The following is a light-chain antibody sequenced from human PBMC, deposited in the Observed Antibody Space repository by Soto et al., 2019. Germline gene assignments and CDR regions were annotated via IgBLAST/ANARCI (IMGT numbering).Light chain of an antibody. CDR1: SSDVGSYTL. J-gene: IGLJ2*01. V-gene: IGLV2-23*03. CDR3: CLYSGTTTFV. CDR2: EGT. Sequence: QSALTQPASVSGSPGQSITISCTGTSSDVGSYTLVSWYQQHPGKAPKLMIYEGTKRPSGVSNRFSGAKSGNTASLTISGLQAEDEADYYGCLYSGTTTFVFGGGTQLTVL.